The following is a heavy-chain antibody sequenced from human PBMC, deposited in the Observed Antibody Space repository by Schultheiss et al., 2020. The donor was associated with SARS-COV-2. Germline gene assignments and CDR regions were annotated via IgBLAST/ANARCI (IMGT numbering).Heavy chain of an antibody. J-gene: IGHJ2*01. CDR1: GGSFSGYY. CDR2: INHSGST. CDR3: ARGDSSGYYLESSYWYFDL. D-gene: IGHD3-22*01. V-gene: IGHV4-34*01. Sequence: SQTLSLTCSVYGGSFSGYYWSWIRQPPGKGLEWIGEINHSGSTNYNPSLKSRVTISVDTSKNQFSLKLSSVTAADTAVYYCARGDSSGYYLESSYWYFDLWGRGTLVTVSS.